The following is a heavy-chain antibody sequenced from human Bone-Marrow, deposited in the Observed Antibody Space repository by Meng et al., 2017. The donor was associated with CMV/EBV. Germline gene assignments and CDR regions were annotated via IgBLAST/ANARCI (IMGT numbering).Heavy chain of an antibody. J-gene: IGHJ4*02. CDR1: GFTFSSYW. Sequence: GSLRLSCAASGFTFSSYWMSWVRQAPGKGLEWVANIKQDGSEKYYVDSVKGRFTISRDNAKNSLYLQMNSLRAEDTAVYYCAATIFGVAHGTDYWGQGTLVTVSS. CDR3: AATIFGVAHGTDY. CDR2: IKQDGSEK. V-gene: IGHV3-7*01. D-gene: IGHD3-3*01.